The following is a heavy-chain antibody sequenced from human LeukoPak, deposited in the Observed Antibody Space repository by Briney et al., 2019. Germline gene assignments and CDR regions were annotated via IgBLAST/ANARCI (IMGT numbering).Heavy chain of an antibody. Sequence: GGSLRLFCAASGFTFSNAWMNWVRQAPGKGLEWVGRIKSKTDGGTTDYAAPVKGRFTISRDDSKNTLYLQMNSLKTEDTAVYYCTTEMATIPVANFDYWGQGTLVTVSS. CDR1: GFTFSNAW. J-gene: IGHJ4*02. D-gene: IGHD5-24*01. CDR2: IKSKTDGGTT. CDR3: TTEMATIPVANFDY. V-gene: IGHV3-15*07.